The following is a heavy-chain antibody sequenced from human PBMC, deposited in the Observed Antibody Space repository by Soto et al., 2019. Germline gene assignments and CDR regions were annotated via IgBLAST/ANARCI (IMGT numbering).Heavy chain of an antibody. Sequence: QVQLVQSGAEVKKPGSSVKVSCKASGGTFSSYAISWVRQAPGQGLEWMGGIIPIFGTANYAQKFQGRVTITADESTGTAYMELSSLRSEDTAVYYFARGYYYDSSGYYSNAYYFDYWGPGTRVTVSS. CDR1: GGTFSSYA. D-gene: IGHD3-22*01. V-gene: IGHV1-69*01. J-gene: IGHJ4*02. CDR3: ARGYYYDSSGYYSNAYYFDY. CDR2: IIPIFGTA.